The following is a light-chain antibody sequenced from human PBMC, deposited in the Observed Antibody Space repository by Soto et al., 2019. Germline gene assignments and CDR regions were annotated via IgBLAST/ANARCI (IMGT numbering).Light chain of an antibody. CDR1: QNVNSN. V-gene: IGKV3-15*01. CDR3: QQYNNWPPWT. CDR2: GAS. Sequence: EIVLTQSPVTLSLSPGERATLSCRASQNVNSNLAWYQQKPGQAPRLLIHGASSRATDIPARFSGSGSGTEFTLTISSLQSEDFAVYYCQQYNNWPPWTFGQGTKVDIK. J-gene: IGKJ1*01.